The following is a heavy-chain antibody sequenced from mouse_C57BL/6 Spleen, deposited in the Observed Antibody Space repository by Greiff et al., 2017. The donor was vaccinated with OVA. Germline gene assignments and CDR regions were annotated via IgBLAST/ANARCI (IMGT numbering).Heavy chain of an antibody. D-gene: IGHD2-10*02. CDR2: ISNGGGST. J-gene: IGHJ4*01. CDR1: GFTFSDYY. CDR3: ARREGYDYEAMDY. Sequence: EVQLVESGGGLVQPGGSLKLSCAASGFTFSDYYMYWVRQTPEKRLEWVAYISNGGGSTYYPDTVKGRFTNSRDNAKNTLYLQMSRLKSEDTAMYYCARREGYDYEAMDYWGQGTSVTVSS. V-gene: IGHV5-12*01.